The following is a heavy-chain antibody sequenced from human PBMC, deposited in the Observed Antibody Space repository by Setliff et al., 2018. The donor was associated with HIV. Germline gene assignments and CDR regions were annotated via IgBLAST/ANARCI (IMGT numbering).Heavy chain of an antibody. CDR2: IWYDGSNR. J-gene: IGHJ6*02. V-gene: IGHV3-33*06. Sequence: GGSLRLSCTASGFSIGRYGMHWVRQAPGKGLEWVALIWYDGSNRYYADSVKGRFTISRDNSGNTLSLQMNRLRAEDTATYYCAKRVRGVIIEYYGMDVWGQGTTVTVSS. CDR3: AKRVRGVIIEYYGMDV. CDR1: GFSIGRYG. D-gene: IGHD3-10*01.